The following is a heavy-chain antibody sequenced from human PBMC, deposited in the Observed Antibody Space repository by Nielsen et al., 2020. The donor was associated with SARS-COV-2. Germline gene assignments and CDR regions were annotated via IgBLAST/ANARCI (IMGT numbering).Heavy chain of an antibody. Sequence: ASVKVSCKLSGHTLTELAIHWVRQAPGKGLEWMGGFDPEDGRRVYARKFQDRVTITEDTSTDTVYMDLRGLKYDDSAIYYCVTDVIMVASDPFDVWGQGTKVTVSS. J-gene: IGHJ3*01. CDR3: VTDVIMVASDPFDV. CDR2: FDPEDGRR. V-gene: IGHV1-24*01. CDR1: GHTLTELA. D-gene: IGHD2-8*01.